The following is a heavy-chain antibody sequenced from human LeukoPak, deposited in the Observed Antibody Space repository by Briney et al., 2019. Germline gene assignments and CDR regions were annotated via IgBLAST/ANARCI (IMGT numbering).Heavy chain of an antibody. Sequence: SETLSLTCTVSGDSITRTNYYWGWLRQPPGKGLEWIGSISYSGTTYYKPSLKSQVTISVDTSKNQFSLKLTSVTAADTAVYYCGREHTSFDYWGQGTLVTVSS. J-gene: IGHJ4*02. V-gene: IGHV4-39*02. CDR1: GDSITRTNYY. CDR2: ISYSGTT. CDR3: GREHTSFDY.